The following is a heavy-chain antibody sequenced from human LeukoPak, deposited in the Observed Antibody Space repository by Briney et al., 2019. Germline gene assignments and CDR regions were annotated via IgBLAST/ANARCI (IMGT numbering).Heavy chain of an antibody. CDR1: GGSFSGYY. CDR2: INHSGST. V-gene: IGHV4-34*01. CDR3: ARRRRWLQSHFDY. Sequence: PSETLSLTCAVYGGSFSGYYWSWIRQPPGKGLEWIGEINHSGSTNYNPSLKSRVTISVDTSKNQFSLKLSSVTAADTAVYYCARRRRWLQSHFDYWGQGTLVTVSS. J-gene: IGHJ4*02. D-gene: IGHD5-24*01.